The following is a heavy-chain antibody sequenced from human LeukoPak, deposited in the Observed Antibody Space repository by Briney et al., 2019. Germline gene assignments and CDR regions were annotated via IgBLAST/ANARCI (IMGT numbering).Heavy chain of an antibody. D-gene: IGHD2-2*01. J-gene: IGHJ4*02. V-gene: IGHV1-8*03. CDR2: MNPNSGNT. Sequence: ALVKVSCKASGYTFTSYDINWVRQATGQGLEWMGWMNPNSGNTGYAQKFQGRVTITRNTSISTAYMELSRLRSDDTAVYYCARSTHNRIYCSSTSCYEYGYWGQGTLVTVSS. CDR3: ARSTHNRIYCSSTSCYEYGY. CDR1: GYTFTSYD.